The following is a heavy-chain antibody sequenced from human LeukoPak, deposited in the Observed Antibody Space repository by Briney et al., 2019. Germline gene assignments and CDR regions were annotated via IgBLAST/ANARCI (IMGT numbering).Heavy chain of an antibody. Sequence: GGSLRLSCAPSGFTFSSYAMHWVRQAPGKGLEYVSAINSDGGNTYYASSVKGRFTISRDNSKNTLYLQMGSLRPEDMAIYYCARVNSGYDYWGQGTLVTVPS. D-gene: IGHD5-12*01. CDR2: INSDGGNT. CDR1: GFTFSSYA. V-gene: IGHV3-64*01. CDR3: ARVNSGYDY. J-gene: IGHJ4*02.